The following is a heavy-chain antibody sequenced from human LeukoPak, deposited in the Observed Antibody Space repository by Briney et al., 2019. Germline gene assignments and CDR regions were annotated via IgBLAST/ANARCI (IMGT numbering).Heavy chain of an antibody. Sequence: PGGSLRLSCAASGFTFSSYEMNWVRRAPGKGLEWVSYISSSGSTIYYADSVKGRFTISRDNAKNSLYLQMNSLRAEDTAVYYCASHDYGDYVEDYWGQGTLVTVSS. J-gene: IGHJ4*02. CDR2: ISSSGSTI. D-gene: IGHD4-17*01. CDR3: ASHDYGDYVEDY. CDR1: GFTFSSYE. V-gene: IGHV3-48*03.